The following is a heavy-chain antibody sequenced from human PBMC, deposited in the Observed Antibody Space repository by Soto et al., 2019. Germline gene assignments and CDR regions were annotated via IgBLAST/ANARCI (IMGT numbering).Heavy chain of an antibody. Sequence: PGGSLRLSCAASGFTFSSYAMHWVRQAPGKGLEWVAVISYDGSNKYYADSVEGRFTISRDNSKNTLYLQMNSLRAEDTAVYYCARDMGPPYDQSPSWFDPWGQGTLVTVS. CDR2: ISYDGSNK. CDR3: ARDMGPPYDQSPSWFDP. V-gene: IGHV3-30-3*01. D-gene: IGHD2-8*01. J-gene: IGHJ5*02. CDR1: GFTFSSYA.